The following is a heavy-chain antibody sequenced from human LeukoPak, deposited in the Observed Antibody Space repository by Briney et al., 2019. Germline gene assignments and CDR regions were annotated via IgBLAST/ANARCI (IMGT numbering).Heavy chain of an antibody. CDR2: ISWNSGSI. V-gene: IGHV3-9*01. CDR1: GFTFDDYA. Sequence: GGSLRLSCAASGFTFDDYAMHWGRQAPGKGLEWVSGISWNSGSIGYADCVKGRFTISRDNAKNSLDLQMNSLRAEDTALYSCAKDMRPTVVTPDYWGQGTLVTVSS. CDR3: AKDMRPTVVTPDY. D-gene: IGHD4-23*01. J-gene: IGHJ4*02.